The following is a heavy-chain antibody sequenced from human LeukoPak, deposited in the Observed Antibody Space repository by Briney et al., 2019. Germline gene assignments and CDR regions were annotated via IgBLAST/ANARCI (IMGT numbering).Heavy chain of an antibody. CDR1: GFTVSSNL. J-gene: IGHJ4*02. D-gene: IGHD3-10*01. CDR2: IYSGGTT. CDR3: ARDGARSGFDY. Sequence: GGSLRLSCAVSGFTVSSNLMSWVRQAPGKGLEWVSVIYSGGTTYYPDSVRGRFTISRDNLKNTLYLQMNSLSAEDTAVYYCARDGARSGFDYWGQGTLVTVSS. V-gene: IGHV3-66*01.